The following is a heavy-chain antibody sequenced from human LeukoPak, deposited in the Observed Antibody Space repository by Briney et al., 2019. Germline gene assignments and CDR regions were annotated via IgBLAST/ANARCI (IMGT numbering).Heavy chain of an antibody. J-gene: IGHJ4*02. CDR3: ARVGYSSGRALDY. Sequence: ASVKVSCKASGYTFTSYAMHWVRQAPGQRLEWMGWINAGNGNTKYSQEFRGRVTITRDTSASTAYMELSSLRSEDMAVYYCARVGYSSGRALDYWGQGTLVTVSS. V-gene: IGHV1-3*03. CDR2: INAGNGNT. CDR1: GYTFTSYA. D-gene: IGHD6-19*01.